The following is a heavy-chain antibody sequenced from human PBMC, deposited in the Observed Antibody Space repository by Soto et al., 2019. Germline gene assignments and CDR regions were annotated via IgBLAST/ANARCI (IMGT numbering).Heavy chain of an antibody. Sequence: EVQLVESGGGLIQPGGSLRLSCAASGFTVSSNYMSWVRQAPGKGLEWVSVIYSGGSTYYADSVKGRFTNSRDNSKNTLYLQMNSLRAEDTAVYYWARAGGYCSGGSCYEYGMDVWGQGTTVTVSS. CDR2: IYSGGST. J-gene: IGHJ6*02. V-gene: IGHV3-53*01. CDR1: GFTVSSNY. CDR3: ARAGGYCSGGSCYEYGMDV. D-gene: IGHD2-15*01.